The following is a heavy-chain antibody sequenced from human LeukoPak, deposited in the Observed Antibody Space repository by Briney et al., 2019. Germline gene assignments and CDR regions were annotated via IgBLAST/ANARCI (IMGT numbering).Heavy chain of an antibody. CDR3: ARKHDYGDFVGY. CDR2: IYLGDSET. J-gene: IGHJ4*02. V-gene: IGHV5-51*01. CDR1: EYSFINSW. D-gene: IGHD4-17*01. Sequence: GESLKISCKASEYSFINSWIGWVRQMPGKGLEWMGFIYLGDSETRYSPSFQGQVTFSVDKSISNAYLQWSSLKASDSAMYYCARKHDYGDFVGYWGQGTLVTVSS.